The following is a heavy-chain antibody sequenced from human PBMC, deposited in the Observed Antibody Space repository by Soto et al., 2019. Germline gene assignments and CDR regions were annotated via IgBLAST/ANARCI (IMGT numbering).Heavy chain of an antibody. CDR1: GFTFSSYA. Sequence: TGGSLRLSCAASGFTFSSYAMSWVRQAPGKGLEWVSAISGSGGSTYYADSVKGRFTISRDNSKNTLYLQMNSLRAEDTAVYYCAKDKDPTYYDILTGYWLDYWGQGTLVTVSS. D-gene: IGHD3-9*01. V-gene: IGHV3-23*01. CDR3: AKDKDPTYYDILTGYWLDY. J-gene: IGHJ4*02. CDR2: ISGSGGST.